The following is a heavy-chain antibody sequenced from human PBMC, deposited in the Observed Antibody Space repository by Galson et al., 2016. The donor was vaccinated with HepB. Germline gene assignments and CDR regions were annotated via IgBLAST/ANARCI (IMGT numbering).Heavy chain of an antibody. J-gene: IGHJ3*01. D-gene: IGHD4-17*01. CDR3: ARDSAVTTNAFDV. V-gene: IGHV3-33*01. CDR1: EFTFSSYA. Sequence: SLRLSCAASEFTFSSYAMHWVRQAPGKGLEWVAVIWDDGSDEYYVDSVKGRFTISRDNSNNLVFLQMNRLRAEDTAIYYCARDSAVTTNAFDVWGQGTMVTVSS. CDR2: IWDDGSDE.